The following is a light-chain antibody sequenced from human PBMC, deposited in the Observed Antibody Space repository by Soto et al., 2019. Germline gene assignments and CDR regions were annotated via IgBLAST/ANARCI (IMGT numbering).Light chain of an antibody. J-gene: IGLJ1*01. CDR2: GNK. V-gene: IGLV1-40*01. CDR3: QSYDSSLSVSYV. Sequence: QSALAQPPSVSEAPGQRVTISCTGSSSNIGAGYDVHWYQQRPGTAPKLLIYGNKNRPSGVPDRFSGSKSGTSASLAITGLQAEDEADYYCQSYDSSLSVSYVFGTGTKVTV. CDR1: SSNIGAGYD.